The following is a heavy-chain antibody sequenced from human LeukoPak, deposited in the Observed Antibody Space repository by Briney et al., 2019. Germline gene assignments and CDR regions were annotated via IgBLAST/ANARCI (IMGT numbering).Heavy chain of an antibody. CDR1: GYRFTTDY. CDR3: ARQGYGIDFDAFLI. Sequence: PGEPLKTSCKASGYRFTTDYIGWVRQMPGEGLEWMGIIYPDDSETNYSPSFQGHVSMSVDKSITTAYLQWSSLKASDTAIYYCARQGYGIDFDAFLICGEGAMGSVSS. CDR2: IYPDDSET. V-gene: IGHV5-51*01. J-gene: IGHJ3*02. D-gene: IGHD5-18*01.